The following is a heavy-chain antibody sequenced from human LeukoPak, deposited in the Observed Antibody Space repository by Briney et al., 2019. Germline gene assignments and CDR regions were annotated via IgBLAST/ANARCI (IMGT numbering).Heavy chain of an antibody. V-gene: IGHV4-39*07. CDR1: GGSISSSSYY. J-gene: IGHJ4*02. CDR3: ATIPTLATILN. CDR2: IYYSGST. Sequence: SETLSLTCTVSGGSISSSSYYWGWIRQPPGKGLEWIGSIYYSGSTYYNPSLKSRVTISVDTSKNQFSLKLSSVTAADTAVYYCATIPTLATILNWGQGTLVTVSS. D-gene: IGHD5-12*01.